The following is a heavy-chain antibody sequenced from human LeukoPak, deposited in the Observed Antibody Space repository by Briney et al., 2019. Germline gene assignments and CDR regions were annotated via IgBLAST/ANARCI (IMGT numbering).Heavy chain of an antibody. J-gene: IGHJ4*02. V-gene: IGHV3-23*01. D-gene: IGHD5-24*01. CDR3: AKVKAVEMATIFGFDY. CDR1: GFTFSDYA. CDR2: ISGSGGST. Sequence: PGGSLRLSCAASGFTFSDYAMHWVRQAPGKGLEWVSAISGSGGSTYYADSVKGRFTISRDNSKNTLYLQMNSLRAEDTAVYYCAKVKAVEMATIFGFDYWGQGTLVTVSS.